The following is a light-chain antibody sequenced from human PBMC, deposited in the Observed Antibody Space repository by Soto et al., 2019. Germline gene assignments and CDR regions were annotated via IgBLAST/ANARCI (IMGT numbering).Light chain of an antibody. CDR1: QSVGTS. CDR2: DAS. J-gene: IGKJ1*01. V-gene: IGKV3-11*01. CDR3: QQSSNWPPWT. Sequence: EIVLTQSPATLSLSPGERATFSCKASQSVGTSLAWFQQKPGQAPRLLIYDASVRATGIPARFSGSGSGTDFTIPISGLQPEDIAMYYCQQSSNWPPWTFGRGTRVEI.